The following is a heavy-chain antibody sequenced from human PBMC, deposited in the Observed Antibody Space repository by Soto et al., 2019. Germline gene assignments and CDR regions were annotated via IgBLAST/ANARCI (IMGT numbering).Heavy chain of an antibody. CDR3: SRDDVYCSGGSCYWVPMDV. CDR1: GFTVSSHY. Sequence: EVQLVESGGDLVQPGGSLRLSCAASGFTVSSHYMNWVRQAPGKGLEGVSLIQRGGSTFYADSVKGRFTISRDNSKITLFRQMNSLRVEDTAMYYCSRDDVYCSGGSCYWVPMDVWGRGTTVTVS. CDR2: IQRGGST. V-gene: IGHV3-66*01. J-gene: IGHJ6*03. D-gene: IGHD2-15*01.